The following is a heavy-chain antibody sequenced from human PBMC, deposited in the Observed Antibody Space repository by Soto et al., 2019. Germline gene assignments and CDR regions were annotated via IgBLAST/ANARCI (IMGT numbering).Heavy chain of an antibody. CDR3: AKDRGYYASSGFSGYYYYYGMDA. CDR2: ISYDGSNK. Sequence: GGSLRLSCAASGFTFSNYGMHWVRQAPGKGLEWVAVISYDGSNKYYADSVKGRFTISRDNSKNTLYLQMNSLRAEDTAVYNCAKDRGYYASSGFSGYYYYYGMDAWGQGTTVTVSS. V-gene: IGHV3-30*18. D-gene: IGHD3-22*01. CDR1: GFTFSNYG. J-gene: IGHJ6*02.